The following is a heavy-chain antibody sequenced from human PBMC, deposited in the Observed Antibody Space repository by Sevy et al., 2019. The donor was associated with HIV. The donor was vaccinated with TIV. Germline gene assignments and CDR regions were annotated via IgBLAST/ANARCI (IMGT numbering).Heavy chain of an antibody. CDR1: GFTFSNYW. CDR3: ARDCSSTTCLWGLDV. CDR2: IKRDGSEK. Sequence: GGSLRLSCAASGFTFSNYWMSRVRQAPGKGLEWVAHIKRDGSEKYYVDSVKGRFTISRDNAQNSLYLQMNSLRAEDTAVYYCARDCSSTTCLWGLDVWGQGTTVTVSS. D-gene: IGHD2-2*01. V-gene: IGHV3-7*03. J-gene: IGHJ6*02.